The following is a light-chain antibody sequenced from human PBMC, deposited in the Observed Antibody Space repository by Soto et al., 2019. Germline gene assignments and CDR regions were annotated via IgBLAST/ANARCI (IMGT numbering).Light chain of an antibody. CDR3: SSYAGSNNFV. CDR2: EVS. Sequence: QSALTQPPSASGSPGHSVTISCTGTSSDVGGYNYVSWYQQHPGKAPKLMIYEVSERPSGVPDRFSGSKSSNTASLTVSGLQAEDEADYYCSSYAGSNNFVFGTGTKVTVL. J-gene: IGLJ1*01. V-gene: IGLV2-8*01. CDR1: SSDVGGYNY.